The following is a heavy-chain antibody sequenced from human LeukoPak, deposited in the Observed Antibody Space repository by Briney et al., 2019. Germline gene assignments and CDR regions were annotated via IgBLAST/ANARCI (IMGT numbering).Heavy chain of an antibody. CDR3: ARASDGSSWYIDY. CDR1: GGSFSGYY. D-gene: IGHD6-13*01. J-gene: IGHJ4*02. Sequence: SETLSLTCAVYGGSFSGYYWSWIRQPPGKGLEWIGYIYHSGSTYYNPSLKSRVTISVDRSKNQFSLKLSSVTAADTAVYYCARASDGSSWYIDYWGQGTLVTVSS. CDR2: IYHSGST. V-gene: IGHV4-34*01.